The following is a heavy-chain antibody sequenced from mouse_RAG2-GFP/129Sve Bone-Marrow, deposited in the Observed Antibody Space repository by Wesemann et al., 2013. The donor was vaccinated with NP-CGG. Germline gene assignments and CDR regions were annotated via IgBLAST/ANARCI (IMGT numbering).Heavy chain of an antibody. D-gene: IGHD2-3*01. CDR3: ARSGLYVYYAMDY. CDR1: GYSITSDYA. Sequence: DVQLQESGPGLVKPSQSLSLTCTVTGYSITSDYAWNWIRQFPGNKLEWMGYISYSGSTSYNPSLKSRISITRDTSKNQFFLQLNSVTTEDTATYYCARSGLYVYYAMDYWGQGTSVTVSS. CDR2: ISYSGST. V-gene: IGHV3-2*02. J-gene: IGHJ4*01.